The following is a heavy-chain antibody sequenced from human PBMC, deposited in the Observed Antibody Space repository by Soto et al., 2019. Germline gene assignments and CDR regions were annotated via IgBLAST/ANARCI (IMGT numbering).Heavy chain of an antibody. J-gene: IGHJ4*02. Sequence: GGSLRLSCAASGFTFSDYYMSWIRQAPGKGLEWVSYISSSSSYTNYADSVKGRFTISRDNAKNSLYLQMNSLRAEDTAVYYCASSYYGSGSPDYWGQGTLVTVSS. CDR2: ISSSSSYT. V-gene: IGHV3-11*03. CDR3: ASSYYGSGSPDY. D-gene: IGHD3-10*01. CDR1: GFTFSDYY.